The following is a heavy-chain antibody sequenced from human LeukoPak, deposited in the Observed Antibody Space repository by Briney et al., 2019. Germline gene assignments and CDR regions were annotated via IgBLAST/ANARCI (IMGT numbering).Heavy chain of an antibody. J-gene: IGHJ4*02. CDR1: GGPISSSSYY. CDR2: IYYSGST. V-gene: IGHV4-39*01. D-gene: IGHD3-10*01. CDR3: AGGTMADS. Sequence: SETLSPTCTVSGGPISSSSYYGGWIRQPPGKGVVWIGSIYYSGSTYYNPSLKSRVTISVDTSKNPFSLKLSSVTAADTAVYYCAGGTMADSWGQGTLVTVSS.